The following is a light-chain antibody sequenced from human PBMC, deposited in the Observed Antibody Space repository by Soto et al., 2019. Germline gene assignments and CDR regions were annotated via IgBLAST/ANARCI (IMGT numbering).Light chain of an antibody. J-gene: IGKJ2*01. CDR2: GAS. V-gene: IGKV3-20*01. CDR1: QSVSSNF. CDR3: QQYGSSPRT. Sequence: EIVLTQSPGTLSLSPGERATLPCRASQSVSSNFLAWYQQKPGQAPRLLIYGASSRATGIPDRFSGSGSGTDFTLTISRLEPEDFAVYYCQQYGSSPRTFDQGTKVESK.